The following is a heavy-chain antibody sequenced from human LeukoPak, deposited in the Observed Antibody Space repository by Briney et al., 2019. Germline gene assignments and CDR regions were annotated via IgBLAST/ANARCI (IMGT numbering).Heavy chain of an antibody. Sequence: GGSLRLSCAASGFTLSSYAMSRVRQAPGKGLEWGSSISASGGSTNYADSVKGRFTISRDNSKNTVYLQMNSLRAEDTAVYYCAKVMKGSERLTMVRGVIIKTAGLYYMDVWGKGTTVTVSS. V-gene: IGHV3-23*01. CDR3: AKVMKGSERLTMVRGVIIKTAGLYYMDV. CDR1: GFTLSSYA. D-gene: IGHD3-10*01. J-gene: IGHJ6*03. CDR2: ISASGGST.